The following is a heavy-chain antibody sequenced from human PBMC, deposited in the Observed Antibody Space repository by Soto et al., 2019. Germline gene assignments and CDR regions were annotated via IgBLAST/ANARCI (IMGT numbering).Heavy chain of an antibody. J-gene: IGHJ4*02. D-gene: IGHD5-12*01. V-gene: IGHV3-11*06. CDR2: ISSTSSYT. CDR1: GFTFSDYY. Sequence: GGSLRLSCAASGFTFSDYYMTWIRQAPGKGLEWVSYISSTSSYTNYADSVKGRFTISRDNAKKSLYLQMNSLRAEDTAVYYCARDPRGYSGYDYWGQGTLVTVSS. CDR3: ARDPRGYSGYDY.